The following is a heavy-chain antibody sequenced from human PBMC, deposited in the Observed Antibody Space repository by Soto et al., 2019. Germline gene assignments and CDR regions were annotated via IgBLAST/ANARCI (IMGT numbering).Heavy chain of an antibody. CDR2: ISYDGSNK. V-gene: IGHV3-30*18. D-gene: IGHD3-3*01. J-gene: IGHJ4*02. CDR1: GFTFSSYG. Sequence: GGSLRLSCAASGFTFSSYGMHWVRQAPGKGLEWVAVISYDGSNKYYADSVKGRFTISRDNSKNTLYLQMNSLRAEDTAVYYCAKDSYYDFWSGYWTASTTTRGYFDYWGQGTLVTVSS. CDR3: AKDSYYDFWSGYWTASTTTRGYFDY.